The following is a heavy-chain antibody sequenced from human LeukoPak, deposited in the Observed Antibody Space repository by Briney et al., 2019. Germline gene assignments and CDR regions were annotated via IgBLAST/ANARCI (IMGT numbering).Heavy chain of an antibody. CDR2: ISYSGST. D-gene: IGHD3-10*01. CDR3: ARQGGSGRSLDY. Sequence: TSETLSLTCTVSGGSVSSSSYYWGWVRQPPGKGLEWIGTISYSGSTYYNPSLKSRVTISVYTSNNQFSLKLTSVTAADTAVYYCARQGGSGRSLDYWGQGTLVTVSS. J-gene: IGHJ4*02. V-gene: IGHV4-39*01. CDR1: GGSVSSSSYY.